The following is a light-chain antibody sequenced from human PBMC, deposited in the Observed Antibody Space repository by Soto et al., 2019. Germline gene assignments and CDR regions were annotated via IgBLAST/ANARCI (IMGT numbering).Light chain of an antibody. Sequence: DIQMTQSPSTLSASVGDRATITCRASQSISSWLAGYQQKPGKAPQVLIYKASSLESGVPSRLSGSGSGTEFTLTISSLEPDDFAAYYCHQYNSYSRTFGQGTKVEIK. J-gene: IGKJ1*01. V-gene: IGKV1-5*03. CDR1: QSISSW. CDR2: KAS. CDR3: HQYNSYSRT.